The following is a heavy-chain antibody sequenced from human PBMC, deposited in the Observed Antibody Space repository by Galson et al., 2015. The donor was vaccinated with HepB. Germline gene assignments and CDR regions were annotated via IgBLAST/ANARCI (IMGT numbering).Heavy chain of an antibody. D-gene: IGHD6-19*01. CDR1: GGTFSSYT. CDR2: IIPILGIA. J-gene: IGHJ4*02. V-gene: IGHV1-69*04. Sequence: SVKVSCKASGGTFSSYTISWVRQAPGQGLEWMGRIIPILGIANYAQKFQGRVTITADKSTSTAYMELSSLRSEDTAVYYCARDLRGIAVAGTFGGDGTITTWGQGTLVTVSS. CDR3: ARDLRGIAVAGTFGGDGTITT.